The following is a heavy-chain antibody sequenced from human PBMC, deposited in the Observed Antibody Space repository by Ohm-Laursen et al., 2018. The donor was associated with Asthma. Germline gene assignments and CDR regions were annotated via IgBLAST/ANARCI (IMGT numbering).Heavy chain of an antibody. D-gene: IGHD1-26*01. Sequence: ASVKVSCTVSGYTFTSYSMHWVRQAPGQGLEWMGIINPSGGSTSYAQKFQGRVTMTRDTSTSTVYMELSSLRSEDTAVYYCARVSRVGAGRDYYYGMDVWGQGTTVTVSS. J-gene: IGHJ6*02. CDR3: ARVSRVGAGRDYYYGMDV. CDR2: INPSGGST. V-gene: IGHV1-46*03. CDR1: GYTFTSYS.